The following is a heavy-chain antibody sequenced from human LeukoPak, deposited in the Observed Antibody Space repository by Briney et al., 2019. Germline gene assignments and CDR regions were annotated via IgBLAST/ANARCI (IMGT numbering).Heavy chain of an antibody. D-gene: IGHD2-21*01. V-gene: IGHV4-30-4*08. Sequence: SETLSLXCTVSGDSISSGDYYWSWIRQPPGKGLEWIGYIYYSGSTYYNPSLKSRVTISVDTSKNQFSLKPSSVTAADTAVYYCARENRYDDGIWGNAFDIWGQGTMVTVSS. CDR2: IYYSGST. J-gene: IGHJ3*02. CDR3: ARENRYDDGIWGNAFDI. CDR1: GDSISSGDYY.